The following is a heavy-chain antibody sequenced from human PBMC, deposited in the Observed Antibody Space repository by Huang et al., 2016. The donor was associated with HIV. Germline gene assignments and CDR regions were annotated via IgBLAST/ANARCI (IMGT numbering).Heavy chain of an antibody. V-gene: IGHV1-69*13. CDR3: ARGQLGSYGDYDVLY. CDR2: IIPMFGTP. D-gene: IGHD4-17*01. J-gene: IGHJ4*02. Sequence: QVQLVQSGPEVKTPGSSVKVSCKASGGTFSKYVISWVRQAPGQGLEWMGGIIPMFGTPNYALKFQGRVTITADDSTSTTYVEVSSLRSEDTALYYCARGQLGSYGDYDVLYWGQGTLVTVSS. CDR1: GGTFSKYV.